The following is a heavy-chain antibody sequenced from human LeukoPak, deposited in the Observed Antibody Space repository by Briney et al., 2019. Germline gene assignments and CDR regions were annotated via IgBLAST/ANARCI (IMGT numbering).Heavy chain of an antibody. J-gene: IGHJ4*02. Sequence: GGSLRLSCAASGFTFDDYGMSWVRQAPGKGLEWVSGINWNGGRTGYADSVKGRFTISRDNAKNSLYLQMNSLRAEDTGLYYCARVLRGEYSSSSDHWGEGTLVTVSS. CDR2: INWNGGRT. D-gene: IGHD6-6*01. CDR1: GFTFDDYG. CDR3: ARVLRGEYSSSSDH. V-gene: IGHV3-20*04.